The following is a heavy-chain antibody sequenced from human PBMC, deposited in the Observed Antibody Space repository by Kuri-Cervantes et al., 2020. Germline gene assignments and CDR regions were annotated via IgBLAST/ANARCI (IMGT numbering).Heavy chain of an antibody. Sequence: ASVKVSCKASGYTFTGYYMHWVRQAPGQGLEWMGIINPSGGSTNYAQKLQGRVTMTTDTSTSTAYMELRSLRSDDTAVYYCAREATALDVWGQGTTVTVSS. D-gene: IGHD5-12*01. V-gene: IGHV1-46*01. J-gene: IGHJ6*02. CDR1: GYTFTGYY. CDR3: AREATALDV. CDR2: INPSGGST.